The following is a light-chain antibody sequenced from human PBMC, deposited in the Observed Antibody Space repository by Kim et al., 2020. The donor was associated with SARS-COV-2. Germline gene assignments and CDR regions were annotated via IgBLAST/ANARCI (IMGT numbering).Light chain of an antibody. CDR3: QEYDTVLPHT. Sequence: SVGDRVTITCQASQDISNFLNWYQQKPGKAPKLLIYDASNLETGVPSRFSGSGSGTEYTFTISSLQPEDTATYYCQEYDTVLPHTFGQGTKLEI. J-gene: IGKJ2*01. CDR2: DAS. CDR1: QDISNF. V-gene: IGKV1-33*01.